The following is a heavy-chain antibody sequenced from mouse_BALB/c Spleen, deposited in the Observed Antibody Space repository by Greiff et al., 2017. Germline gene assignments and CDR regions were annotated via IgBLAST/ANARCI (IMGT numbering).Heavy chain of an antibody. CDR2: ISYGGSYT. J-gene: IGHJ2*01. CDR3: ARQNWDYFDY. Sequence: EVQRVESGGGLVKPGGSLKLSCAASGFTFSDYYMYWVRQTPEKRLEWVATISYGGSYTYYPDSVKGRFTISRDNAKNNLYLQMSSLKSEDTAMYYCARQNWDYFDYWGQGTTLTVSS. CDR1: GFTFSDYY. D-gene: IGHD4-1*01. V-gene: IGHV5-4*02.